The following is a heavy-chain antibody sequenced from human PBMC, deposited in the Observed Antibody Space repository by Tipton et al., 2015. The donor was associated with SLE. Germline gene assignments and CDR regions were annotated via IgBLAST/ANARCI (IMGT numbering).Heavy chain of an antibody. D-gene: IGHD6-6*01. CDR1: SGSFSGYY. Sequence: TLSLTCAVYSGSFSGYYWSWIRQPAGKGLEWIGRIYTSGSTNYNPSLKSRVTMSVDTSKNQFSLKLSSVTAADTAVYYCAGSSIAARWSFDYWGQGTLVTVSS. V-gene: IGHV4-59*10. J-gene: IGHJ4*02. CDR2: IYTSGST. CDR3: AGSSIAARWSFDY.